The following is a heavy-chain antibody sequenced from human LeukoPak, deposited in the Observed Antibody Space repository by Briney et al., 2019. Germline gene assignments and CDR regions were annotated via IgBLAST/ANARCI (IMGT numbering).Heavy chain of an antibody. J-gene: IGHJ3*01. Sequence: SETLSLTCTVSGGSISSYYWSWIRQPAGKGLEWIGRIYISGSTSYNPSLKSRVTISVDTSKNQFSLKLTSVTAADTAIYYCARDGGPNAFDVWGQGTMVTVSS. V-gene: IGHV4-4*07. CDR1: GGSISSYY. CDR2: IYISGST. CDR3: ARDGGPNAFDV.